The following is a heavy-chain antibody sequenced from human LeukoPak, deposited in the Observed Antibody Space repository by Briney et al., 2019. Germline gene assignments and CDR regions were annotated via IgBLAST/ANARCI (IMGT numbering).Heavy chain of an antibody. D-gene: IGHD2-2*01. V-gene: IGHV3-21*01. CDR3: ARVFPTSLGYCSSTSCYLSAMDV. Sequence: GGSLRLSCAASGFTFSSYSMNWVRQAPGKGLEGVSSISIIISYIYYADSVKGRFTISRDNAKNSLYLQMNSLRAEDTAVYYCARVFPTSLGYCSSTSCYLSAMDVWGKGTTVTVSS. J-gene: IGHJ6*03. CDR2: ISIIISYI. CDR1: GFTFSSYS.